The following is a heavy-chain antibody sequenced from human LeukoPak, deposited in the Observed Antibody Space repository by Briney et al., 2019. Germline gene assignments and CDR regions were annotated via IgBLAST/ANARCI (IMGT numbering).Heavy chain of an antibody. Sequence: SETLSLTCTVSGGSISSGSYYWSWLRQPAGKGLEWIGRIYTSGSTNYNPSLKSRVTISVDTSKNQFSLKLSSVTAADTAVYYCARDPYSSGWYDYWGQGTLVTVSS. J-gene: IGHJ4*02. CDR2: IYTSGST. V-gene: IGHV4-61*02. CDR3: ARDPYSSGWYDY. CDR1: GGSISSGSYY. D-gene: IGHD6-19*01.